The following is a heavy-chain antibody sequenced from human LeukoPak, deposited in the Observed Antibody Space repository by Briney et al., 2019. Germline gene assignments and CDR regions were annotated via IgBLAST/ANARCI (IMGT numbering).Heavy chain of an antibody. D-gene: IGHD3-10*01. Sequence: PGGSLRLSCAASGFTFSSYSMNWVRQAPGKGLEWVSSISSSSSYIYYADSVKGRFTISRDNAKNTLYLQMNSLRAEDTAVYYCAKYSGSERITVVRGVKAYYYYYMDVWGKGTTVTVSS. J-gene: IGHJ6*03. CDR1: GFTFSSYS. V-gene: IGHV3-21*04. CDR3: AKYSGSERITVVRGVKAYYYYYMDV. CDR2: ISSSSSYI.